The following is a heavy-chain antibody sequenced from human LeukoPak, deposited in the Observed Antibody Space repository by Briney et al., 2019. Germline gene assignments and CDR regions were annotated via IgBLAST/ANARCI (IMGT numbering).Heavy chain of an antibody. CDR1: GYTFTGYY. V-gene: IGHV1-2*06. J-gene: IGHJ5*02. CDR2: INPNSGGT. D-gene: IGHD2-21*01. Sequence: ASVKVSCKASGYTFTGYYMHWVRQAPGQGLEWMGRINPNSGGTNYAQKFQCRVTMTRETSISTAYMELSRLRSDDTAVYYCARDPCGGGWFDPWGQGTLVTVSS. CDR3: ARDPCGGGWFDP.